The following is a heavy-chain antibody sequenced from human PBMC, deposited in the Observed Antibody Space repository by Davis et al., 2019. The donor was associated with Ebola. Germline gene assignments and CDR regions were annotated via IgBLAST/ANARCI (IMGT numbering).Heavy chain of an antibody. CDR3: ARDIGLMVYAHNWFDP. V-gene: IGHV1-69*04. Sequence: SVKVSCKASGGTFSSYTISWVRQAPGQGLEWMGRIIPILGIANYAQKFQGRVTITADESTSTAYMELSSLRSEDTAVYYCARDIGLMVYAHNWFDPWGQGTLVTVSS. D-gene: IGHD2-8*01. CDR1: GGTFSSYT. CDR2: IIPILGIA. J-gene: IGHJ5*02.